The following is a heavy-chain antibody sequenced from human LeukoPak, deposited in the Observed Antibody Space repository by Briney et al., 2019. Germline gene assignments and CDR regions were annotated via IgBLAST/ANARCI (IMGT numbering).Heavy chain of an antibody. CDR3: AKLGTDCSGASCYRRSFDY. J-gene: IGHJ4*02. CDR1: GFTFSSYA. V-gene: IGHV3-23*01. Sequence: PGGSLRLSCAASGFTFSSYAMSWVRQAPGKGLEWVSAISGSGGSTYYADSVKGRFTISRDNSKNTLYLQMNSLRAEDTAVYYCAKLGTDCSGASCYRRSFDYWGQGTLVTVSS. CDR2: ISGSGGST. D-gene: IGHD2-15*01.